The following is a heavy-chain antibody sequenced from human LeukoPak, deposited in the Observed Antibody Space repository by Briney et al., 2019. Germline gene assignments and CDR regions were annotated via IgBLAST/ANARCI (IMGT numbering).Heavy chain of an antibody. D-gene: IGHD4-11*01. V-gene: IGHV1-69*13. CDR1: GYTFTSYA. CDR3: ASRLTTFYYYYMDV. Sequence: RASVKVSCKASGYTFTSYAISWVRQAPGQGLEWMGGIIPIFGTANYAQKFQGRVTITADESTSTAYMELSSLRSEDTAVYYCASRLTTFYYYYMDVWGKGTTVTVSS. J-gene: IGHJ6*03. CDR2: IIPIFGTA.